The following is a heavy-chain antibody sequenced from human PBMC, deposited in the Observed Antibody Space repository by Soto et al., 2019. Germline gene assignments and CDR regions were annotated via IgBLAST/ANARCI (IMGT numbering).Heavy chain of an antibody. J-gene: IGHJ4*02. CDR2: ISSGGVTI. D-gene: IGHD2-15*01. V-gene: IGHV3-48*01. CDR1: GFTFSSYS. Sequence: EVQLVESGGGLVQPGGSLRLSCAASGFTFSSYSMNWVRQTPGKGLEWVSYISSGGVTIYYADSVKGRFTVSRDNAKDSLYLQMNSLRAEDTAVYYCARNLYCRGGSCPWGYWGQGTLVTVSS. CDR3: ARNLYCRGGSCPWGY.